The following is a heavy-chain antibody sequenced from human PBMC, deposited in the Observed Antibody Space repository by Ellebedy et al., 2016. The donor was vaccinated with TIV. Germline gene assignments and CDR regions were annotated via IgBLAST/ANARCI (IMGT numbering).Heavy chain of an antibody. CDR3: VRDGDHWDFDF. D-gene: IGHD7-27*01. J-gene: IGHJ4*02. Sequence: GGSLRLSCAGPGFTFSDYRMAWIRQAPGEGLEWIAYIHSAGTSTNYADSVKGRFTISRDNAKSTLYLQMDSLRAEDTAVYYCVRDGDHWDFDFWGQGTLVTVSS. V-gene: IGHV3-74*01. CDR2: IHSAGTST. CDR1: GFTFSDYR.